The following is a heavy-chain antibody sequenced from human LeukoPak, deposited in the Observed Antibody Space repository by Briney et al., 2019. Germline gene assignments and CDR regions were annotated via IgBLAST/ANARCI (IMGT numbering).Heavy chain of an antibody. V-gene: IGHV3-66*01. J-gene: IGHJ4*02. CDR1: VVMVSSKY. D-gene: IGHD2-2*01. CDR2: IYSGGGT. Sequence: GGTLSLSRAASVVMVSSKYMSWVPQAPGEGQEVASVIYSGGGTYYADSVKGRFTISRDNSKNTLYFQMNSLRAEDTAVYYCTILQTLSSTSPFDYWGQGTLVTVSS. CDR3: TILQTLSSTSPFDY.